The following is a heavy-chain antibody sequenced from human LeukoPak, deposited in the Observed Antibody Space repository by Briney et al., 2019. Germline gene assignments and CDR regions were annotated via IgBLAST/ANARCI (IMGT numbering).Heavy chain of an antibody. D-gene: IGHD3-10*01. CDR2: ISAYNGNT. CDR1: GYTFTSYG. Sequence: ASVKVSCKASGYTFTSYGISWVRQAPGQGLEWMGWISAYNGNTNYAQKLQGRVTMTTDTYTSTAYMELRSLRSDDTAVYYCARVPDYYGSGSYYPVLFDPWGQGTLVTVSS. V-gene: IGHV1-18*04. CDR3: ARVPDYYGSGSYYPVLFDP. J-gene: IGHJ5*02.